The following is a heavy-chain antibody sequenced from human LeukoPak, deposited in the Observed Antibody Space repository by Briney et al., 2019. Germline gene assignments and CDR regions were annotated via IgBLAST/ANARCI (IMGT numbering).Heavy chain of an antibody. V-gene: IGHV4-61*01. CDR2: IYYSGST. CDR1: GGSISINSYY. Sequence: PSETLSLTCTVSGGSISINSYYWTWIRQHPGKGLEWIGYIYYSGSTNYNPSLKSRVTISVDTSKNQFFLKLTSVTAADTAVYYCARQSIGYFDSWGQGTLATVSS. J-gene: IGHJ4*02. CDR3: ARQSIGYFDS.